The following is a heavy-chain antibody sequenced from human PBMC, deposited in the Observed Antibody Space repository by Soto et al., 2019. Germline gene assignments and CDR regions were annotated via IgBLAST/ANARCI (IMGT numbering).Heavy chain of an antibody. CDR3: AGAVADTNGVY. CDR2: ISYDGSNK. V-gene: IGHV3-30-3*01. D-gene: IGHD6-19*01. Sequence: QVQLVESGGGVVQPGRSLRLSCAASGFSFSSYAMHWVRQAPGKGLEWVAVISYDGSNKYYADSVKGRFTISRDNSKNTLFLQMNSLRAEDTAVYYCAGAVADTNGVYWGQGTLVTVSS. CDR1: GFSFSSYA. J-gene: IGHJ4*02.